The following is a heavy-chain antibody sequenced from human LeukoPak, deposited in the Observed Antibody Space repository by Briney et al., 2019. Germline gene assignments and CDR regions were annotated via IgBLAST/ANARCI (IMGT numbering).Heavy chain of an antibody. CDR1: GFTVSSNY. J-gene: IGHJ6*02. CDR2: IYSGGST. D-gene: IGHD6-19*01. CDR3: AKDLQGLAGFGDYYYGMDV. Sequence: GGSLRLSCAASGFTVSSNYMSWVRQAPGKGLEWVSVIYSGGSTYYADSVKGRFTISRDNSKNSLHLQMNSLRTEDTALYYCAKDLQGLAGFGDYYYGMDVWGQGTTVTVSS. V-gene: IGHV3-53*05.